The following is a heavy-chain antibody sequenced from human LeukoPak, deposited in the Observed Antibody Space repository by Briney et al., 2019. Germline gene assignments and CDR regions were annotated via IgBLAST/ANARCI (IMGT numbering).Heavy chain of an antibody. J-gene: IGHJ4*02. Sequence: PGGSLRLSCAASGFTFSSYAMSWVRQAPGKGLEWVAVISYDGSNKYYADSVKGRFTISRDNSKNTLYLQMNSLRAEDTAVYYCARDLGTHIVVVTAPGYWGQGTLVTVSS. CDR2: ISYDGSNK. D-gene: IGHD2-21*02. CDR1: GFTFSSYA. V-gene: IGHV3-30*04. CDR3: ARDLGTHIVVVTAPGY.